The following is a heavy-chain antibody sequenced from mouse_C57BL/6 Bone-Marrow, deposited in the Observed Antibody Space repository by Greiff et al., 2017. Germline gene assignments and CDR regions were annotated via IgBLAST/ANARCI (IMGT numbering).Heavy chain of an antibody. CDR2: IDPEDGET. CDR1: GFNIKDYY. CDR3: ARSRGLGFAY. Sequence: VQLQQSGAELVKPGASVKLSCTASGFNIKDYYMHWVKQRTEQGLEWIGRIDPEDGETKYDPKFQGKATITADTSSNTAYLQLSSLTSEDTAVYDCARSRGLGFAYWGQGTLVTVSA. J-gene: IGHJ3*01. V-gene: IGHV14-2*01.